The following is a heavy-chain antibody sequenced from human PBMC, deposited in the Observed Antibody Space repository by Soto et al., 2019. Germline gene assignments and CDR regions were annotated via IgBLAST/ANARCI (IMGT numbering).Heavy chain of an antibody. D-gene: IGHD4-4*01. V-gene: IGHV3-23*01. CDR2: ISDSGGST. CDR3: AKAATITTLYNFDF. J-gene: IGHJ4*02. CDR1: GFTFSSFG. Sequence: TGGSLKISCAASGFTFSSFGMNWVRQAPGKGLEWVSLISDSGGSTYHADSVKGRFTISRDNSKNTLYLQMNSLRAEDTAVYYCAKAATITTLYNFDFWGQGTLVTVSS.